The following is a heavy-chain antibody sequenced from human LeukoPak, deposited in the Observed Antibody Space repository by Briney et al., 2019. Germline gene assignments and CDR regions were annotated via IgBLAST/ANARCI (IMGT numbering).Heavy chain of an antibody. CDR2: INPSGGST. V-gene: IGHV1-46*01. CDR3: ARAPTPARSYWYFDY. Sequence: ASVKVSCKASGYTFTSYYMHWVRQAPGQGLEWMGIINPSGGSTSYAQKFQGRVTMTRDMSTSTVYMELSSLRSEDTAVYYCARAPTPARSYWYFDYWGQGTLVTVSS. CDR1: GYTFTSYY. J-gene: IGHJ4*02. D-gene: IGHD1-26*01.